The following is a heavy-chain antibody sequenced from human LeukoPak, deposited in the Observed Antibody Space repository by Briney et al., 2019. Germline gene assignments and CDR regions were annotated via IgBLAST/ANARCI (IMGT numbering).Heavy chain of an antibody. J-gene: IGHJ3*02. CDR3: TKGLRYLSFNDAFDI. Sequence: SETLSLTCTVSGGSISTSSFYWGWIRQPPGKGLEWIGSMYYSGSTYYNPSLKSRVTISVDTSKNQFSLRLSSVTAADTAVYFCTKGLRYLSFNDAFDIWGQGTMVTVSS. D-gene: IGHD3-9*01. CDR1: GGSISTSSFY. CDR2: MYYSGST. V-gene: IGHV4-39*01.